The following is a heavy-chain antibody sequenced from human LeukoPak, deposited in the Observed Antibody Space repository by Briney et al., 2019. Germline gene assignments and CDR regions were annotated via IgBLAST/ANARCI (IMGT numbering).Heavy chain of an antibody. CDR2: ITSSSSHI. CDR3: ARGPSGYHNT. J-gene: IGHJ4*02. CDR1: GFTFRRYT. Sequence: PGGSLRLSCAASGFTFRRYTMIWVRQAPGKGLEWVASITSSSSHIYYADSVKGRFAISRDNAKNSPYLQMNSLRAEDTAVYYCARGPSGYHNTGGQGTLVTVSS. V-gene: IGHV3-21*01. D-gene: IGHD5-12*01.